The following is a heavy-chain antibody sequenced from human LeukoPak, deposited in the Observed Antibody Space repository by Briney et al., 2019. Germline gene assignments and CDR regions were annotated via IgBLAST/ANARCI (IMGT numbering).Heavy chain of an antibody. V-gene: IGHV4-34*01. CDR1: GGSFSGYY. CDR3: ARRTEDSSSWYFAGRYFDY. CDR2: INHSGST. J-gene: IGHJ4*02. Sequence: SETLSLTCAVYGGSFSGYYWSWIRQPPGKGLEWIGEINHSGSTNYNPSLKSRVTISVDTSKNQFSLKLSSVTAADTAVYYCARRTEDSSSWYFAGRYFDYWGQGTLVTVSS. D-gene: IGHD6-13*01.